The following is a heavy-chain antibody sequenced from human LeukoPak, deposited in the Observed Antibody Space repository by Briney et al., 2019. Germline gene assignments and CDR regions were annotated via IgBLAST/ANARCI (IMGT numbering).Heavy chain of an antibody. CDR3: ARGPYDSSGYFGY. D-gene: IGHD3-22*01. V-gene: IGHV1-2*02. CDR1: GYTFTGYY. Sequence: ASVKVSCKASGYTFTGYYMHWVRQAPGQGLEWMGWINPNSVGTNYAQKFQGRVTMTRDTSISTAYMELSRLRSDDTAVYYCARGPYDSSGYFGYWGQGTLVTVSS. CDR2: INPNSVGT. J-gene: IGHJ4*02.